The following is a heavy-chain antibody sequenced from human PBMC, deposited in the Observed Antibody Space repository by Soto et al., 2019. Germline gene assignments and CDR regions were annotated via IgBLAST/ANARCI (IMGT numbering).Heavy chain of an antibody. CDR1: GGSFSGYY. V-gene: IGHV4-34*01. J-gene: IGHJ4*02. Sequence: QVQLQQWGAGLLKPSETLSLTCAVYGGSFSGYYWSWIRQPPGKGLEWIGEINHSGSTNYNPSLTSRVTISVDTSKNQFSLKLSSVTAADTAVYYCARGVSPSYDSSGYYQLSGYYFDYWGQGTLVTVSS. CDR2: INHSGST. D-gene: IGHD3-22*01. CDR3: ARGVSPSYDSSGYYQLSGYYFDY.